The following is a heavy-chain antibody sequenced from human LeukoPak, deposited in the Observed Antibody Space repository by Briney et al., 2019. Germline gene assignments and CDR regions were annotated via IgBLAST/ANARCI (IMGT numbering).Heavy chain of an antibody. CDR2: IYYSGST. J-gene: IGHJ4*02. D-gene: IGHD6-19*01. CDR3: ARSQTTSSGWDPFDY. CDR1: GGSISSYY. V-gene: IGHV4-59*08. Sequence: SETLSLTCTVSGGSISSYYWSWIRQPPGKGLEWIGYIYYSGSTNYNPSLKSRVTISVDTSKNQFSLRLSSVTAADTAVYYCARSQTTSSGWDPFDYWGQGTLVTVSS.